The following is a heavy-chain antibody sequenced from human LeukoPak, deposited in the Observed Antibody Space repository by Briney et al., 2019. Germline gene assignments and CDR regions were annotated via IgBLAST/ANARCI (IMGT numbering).Heavy chain of an antibody. CDR3: ARVSFTSAWSFDY. CDR2: INTDGSST. D-gene: IGHD6-19*01. J-gene: IGHJ4*02. Sequence: GGSLRLSCAASGFTFSSYWMRWVRQAPGKGLVWVSRINTDGSSTSYADSVKGRFTISRDNAKNTLYLQMNSLRAEDTAVYYCARVSFTSAWSFDYWGPGTLVTVSS. V-gene: IGHV3-74*01. CDR1: GFTFSSYW.